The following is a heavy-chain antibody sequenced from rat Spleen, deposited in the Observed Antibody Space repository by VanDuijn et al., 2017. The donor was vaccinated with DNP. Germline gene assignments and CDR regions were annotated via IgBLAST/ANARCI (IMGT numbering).Heavy chain of an antibody. V-gene: IGHV5S10*01. J-gene: IGHJ4*01. D-gene: IGHD1-12*01. Sequence: EVQLVESGGGLVQPGRSLKLSCAASGFTFSDYNMAWVRQAPKKGLEWVATIIYDGSRTYYRDSVKGRFTISRDNAKSTLYLQMDSLRSEDTATYYFATQHSANYYDAPYAMDVWGQGTSVTVSS. CDR2: IIYDGSRT. CDR1: GFTFSDYN. CDR3: ATQHSANYYDAPYAMDV.